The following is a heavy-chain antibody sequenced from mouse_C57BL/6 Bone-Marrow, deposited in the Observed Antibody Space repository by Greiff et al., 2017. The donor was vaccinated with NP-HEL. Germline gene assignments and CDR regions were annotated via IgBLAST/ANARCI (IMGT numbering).Heavy chain of an antibody. J-gene: IGHJ1*03. CDR3: ARVRYYGSSRYFDV. D-gene: IGHD1-1*01. Sequence: EVKLVESGGGLVKPGGSLKLSCAASGFPFSDYGMHWVRQAPEKGLEWVAYISSGSSTIYYADTVKGRFTISRDNAKNTLFRQMPSLSSEDTAMYYCARVRYYGSSRYFDVGGTGTTVTVSS. CDR2: ISSGSSTI. V-gene: IGHV5-17*01. CDR1: GFPFSDYG.